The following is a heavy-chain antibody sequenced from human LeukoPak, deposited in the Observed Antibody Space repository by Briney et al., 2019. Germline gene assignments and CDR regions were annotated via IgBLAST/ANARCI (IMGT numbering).Heavy chain of an antibody. Sequence: GGSLRLSCVSSGFTFEDYGMSWVRQAPGKGLEWVSGINWKGGSIGYVDSVKGRFTISRDNAKKSLYLQMTSLRAEDTALYYCVRDLHGGKWWDYCYYMDVWGKGTTVTVSS. CDR3: VRDLHGGKWWDYCYYMDV. J-gene: IGHJ6*03. D-gene: IGHD4-23*01. CDR2: INWKGGSI. CDR1: GFTFEDYG. V-gene: IGHV3-20*04.